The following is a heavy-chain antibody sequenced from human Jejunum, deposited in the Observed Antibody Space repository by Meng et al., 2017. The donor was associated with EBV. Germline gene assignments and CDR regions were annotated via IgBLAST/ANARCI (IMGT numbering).Heavy chain of an antibody. D-gene: IGHD1/OR15-1a*01. Sequence: VEVLEFGGVFIPPGGSLRLSCAGCGFIVMGHYMSWVRQAPGKGLEWVSVIYTDGSTYYADSVKGRFTISRDNSKNTLFIQMNNLRVDDTAVYYCVRGPWNNWGQGTLVTVSS. CDR2: IYTDGST. CDR1: GFIVMGHY. J-gene: IGHJ4*02. V-gene: IGHV3-53*01. CDR3: VRGPWNN.